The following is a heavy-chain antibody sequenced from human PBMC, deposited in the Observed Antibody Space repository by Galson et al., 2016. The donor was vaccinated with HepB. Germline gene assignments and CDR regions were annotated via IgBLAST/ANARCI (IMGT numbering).Heavy chain of an antibody. CDR3: ARDGRDFSGMDV. J-gene: IGHJ6*02. D-gene: IGHD1-26*01. CDR1: GGSIGPYY. Sequence: SETLSLTCTVSGGSIGPYYWSWVRQPPGKGLEWIGYIYYSGSTNYNPSLKGRVTMSVDTSKNQFSLKLSSVTAADTAVYFCARDGRDFSGMDVWGQGTAVTVSS. CDR2: IYYSGST. V-gene: IGHV4-59*01.